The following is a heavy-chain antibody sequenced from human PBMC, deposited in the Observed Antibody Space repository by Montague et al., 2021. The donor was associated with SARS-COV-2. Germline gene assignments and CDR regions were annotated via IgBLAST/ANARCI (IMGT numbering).Heavy chain of an antibody. CDR3: ACGDDNGCDYMDV. Sequence: SETLSLTCAVSGGSLSSFFWNWFRQHPAEEREWMGETNYRGSNYXNPSLKSRVTTSVDTSKNQFSLMLNSVTAADTAVYYCACGDDNGCDYMDVWGKGTTVTVSS. CDR2: TNYRGSN. D-gene: IGHD2-8*01. CDR1: GGSLSSFF. J-gene: IGHJ6*03. V-gene: IGHV4-34*01.